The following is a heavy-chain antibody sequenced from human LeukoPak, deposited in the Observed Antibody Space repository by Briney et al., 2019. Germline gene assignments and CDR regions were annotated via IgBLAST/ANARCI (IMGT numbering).Heavy chain of an antibody. V-gene: IGHV1-69*13. CDR3: ARDLLPMTKAGVVND. Sequence: GAPVKVSCKASGGSFSSYGISWVRQAPGQGLEWMGGVLPIFRITNYAQRFQGRVTITADESRSTTYMELSSLTSDDTAVYYCARDLLPMTKAGVVNDWGQGSLVIVSA. D-gene: IGHD3-3*01. CDR2: VLPIFRIT. J-gene: IGHJ4*02. CDR1: GGSFSSYG.